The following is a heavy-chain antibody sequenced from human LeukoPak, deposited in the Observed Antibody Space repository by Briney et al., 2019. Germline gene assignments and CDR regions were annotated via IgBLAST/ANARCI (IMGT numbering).Heavy chain of an antibody. CDR1: GFTFSSYG. CDR3: AKRISSVYYYGTDV. Sequence: GRSLRLSCAASGFTFSSYGMHWVRQAPGKGLEWVAVISYDGSNKYYADSVKGRFTISRDNSKNTLYLQMNSLRAEDTAVYYCAKRISSVYYYGTDVWGKGTTVTVSS. J-gene: IGHJ6*04. V-gene: IGHV3-30*18. D-gene: IGHD6-6*01. CDR2: ISYDGSNK.